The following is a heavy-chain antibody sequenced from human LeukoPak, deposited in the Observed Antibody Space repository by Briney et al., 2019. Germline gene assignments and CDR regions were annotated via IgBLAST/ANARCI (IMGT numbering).Heavy chain of an antibody. CDR3: AKVLWLHLAVDY. V-gene: IGHV3-30*18. J-gene: IGHJ4*02. D-gene: IGHD5-12*01. Sequence: GGSLRLSCAASGFTFSSYGMHWVRQAPGKGLEWVAVISYDGSNKYYADSVKGRFTISRDNSKNTLYLQMNSLRAEDTAVYYCAKVLWLHLAVDYWGQGTLVTVSS. CDR1: GFTFSSYG. CDR2: ISYDGSNK.